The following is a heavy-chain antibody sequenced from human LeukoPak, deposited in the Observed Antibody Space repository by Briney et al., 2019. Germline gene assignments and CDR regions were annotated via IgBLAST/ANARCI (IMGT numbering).Heavy chain of an antibody. J-gene: IGHJ4*02. CDR3: AKDEHYDFWSGADY. CDR1: GFTFSSYS. Sequence: PGGSLRLSCAASGFTFSSYSMNWVRQAPGKGLEWVSTINARGDSTYYADSVKGRFTISRDNSKNTLYVQMNSLRVEDTAVYYCAKDEHYDFWSGADYWGQGTLVVVSS. CDR2: INARGDST. V-gene: IGHV3-23*01. D-gene: IGHD3-3*01.